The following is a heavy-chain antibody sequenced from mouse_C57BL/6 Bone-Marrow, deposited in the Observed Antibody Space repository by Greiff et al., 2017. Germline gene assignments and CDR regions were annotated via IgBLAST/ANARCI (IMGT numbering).Heavy chain of an antibody. D-gene: IGHD1-1*01. CDR2: ISDGGSYT. CDR1: GFTFSSYA. Sequence: EVMLVESGGGLVKPGGSLKLSCAASGFTFSSYAMSWVRQTPEKRLEWVATISDGGSYTYYPDNVKGRFTISRNNAKNNLFLQMSHLKSEDTAMYYCTRDEVTTVAYWGQGTLGTVSA. J-gene: IGHJ3*01. V-gene: IGHV5-4*01. CDR3: TRDEVTTVAY.